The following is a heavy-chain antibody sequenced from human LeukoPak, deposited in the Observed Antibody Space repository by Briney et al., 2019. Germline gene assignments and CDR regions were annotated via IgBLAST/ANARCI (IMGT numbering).Heavy chain of an antibody. CDR1: GGSVSSGSYY. J-gene: IGHJ4*02. D-gene: IGHD2-15*01. Sequence: PSETLSLTCTVSGGSVSSGSYYWSWIRQPPGKGLEWVGYIYYSGSTNYNPSLKSRVTISVDTSKNQFSLELSSVTAADTAVYYCARDGSYYFDYWGQGTLVTVSS. CDR2: IYYSGST. V-gene: IGHV4-61*01. CDR3: ARDGSYYFDY.